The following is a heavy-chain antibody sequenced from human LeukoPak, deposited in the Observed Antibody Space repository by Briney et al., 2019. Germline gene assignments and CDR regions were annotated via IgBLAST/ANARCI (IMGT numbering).Heavy chain of an antibody. CDR1: GFTLKNCG. CDR3: AKDDSMTLDHFDY. D-gene: IGHD4-11*01. J-gene: IGHJ4*02. V-gene: IGHV3-23*01. Sequence: GGFLRISCVGSGFTLKNCGMSWVRQAPGEGLEWVSGINYSGGHKYYADSVKGRFTISRDSSKNTLSLQMNSLTTEDTAVYYCAKDDSMTLDHFDYWGQGALVTVSP. CDR2: INYSGGHK.